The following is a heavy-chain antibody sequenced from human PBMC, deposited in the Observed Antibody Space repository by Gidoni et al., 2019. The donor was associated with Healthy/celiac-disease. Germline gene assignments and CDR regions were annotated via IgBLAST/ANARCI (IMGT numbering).Heavy chain of an antibody. CDR1: GGSFSGYY. CDR3: ARGLDDYGDYGYFDY. V-gene: IGHV4-34*01. J-gene: IGHJ4*02. CDR2: INHSGST. D-gene: IGHD4-17*01. Sequence: QVQLQQWGAGLLKPSETLSLTCAVYGGSFSGYYWSWIRQPPGKGLEWIGEINHSGSTNYNPSLKSRVTISVDTSKNQFSLKLSSVTAADTAVYYCARGLDDYGDYGYFDYWGQGTLVTVSS.